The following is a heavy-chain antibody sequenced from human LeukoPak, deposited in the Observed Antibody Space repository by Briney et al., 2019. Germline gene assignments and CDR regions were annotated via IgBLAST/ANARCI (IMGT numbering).Heavy chain of an antibody. V-gene: IGHV5-51*01. J-gene: IGHJ4*02. CDR2: IYPGDSDT. CDR1: GFTFSSYW. CDR3: ARSAAARRGLYFDY. D-gene: IGHD6-6*01. Sequence: GESLKISCKGSGFTFSSYWICWVRQMPGKGLEWMGIIYPGDSDTRYSPSFQGQVTISADNSITTAYLQWSSLKASDTAMYYCARSAAARRGLYFDYWGQGTLVTISS.